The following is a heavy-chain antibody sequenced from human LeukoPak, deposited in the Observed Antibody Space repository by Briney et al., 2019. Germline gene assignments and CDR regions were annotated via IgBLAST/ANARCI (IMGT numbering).Heavy chain of an antibody. J-gene: IGHJ4*02. Sequence: GGSLRLSCAASGFTFSSYSMNWVRQAPGKGLEWVAVIWYDGSNKYYADPVKGRFTISRDNSKNTLYLQMNSLRAEDTAVYYCARDTKLVLDYWGQGTLVTVSS. D-gene: IGHD6-13*01. CDR2: IWYDGSNK. V-gene: IGHV3-33*08. CDR3: ARDTKLVLDY. CDR1: GFTFSSYS.